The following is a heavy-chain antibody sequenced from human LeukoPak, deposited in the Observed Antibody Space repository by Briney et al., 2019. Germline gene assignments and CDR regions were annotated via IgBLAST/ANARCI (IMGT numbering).Heavy chain of an antibody. CDR1: GFTFSSYS. V-gene: IGHV3-48*01. J-gene: IGHJ6*03. CDR3: ASTVSSSGWYMDV. CDR2: ISSSSSTI. Sequence: GGSLRLSCAASGFTFSSYSMNWVRQAPGKGLEWVSYISSSSSTIYYADSVKGRFTISRDNAKNSLYLQMNSLRAEDTAVYYCASTVSSSGWYMDVWGKGTTVTISS. D-gene: IGHD6-19*01.